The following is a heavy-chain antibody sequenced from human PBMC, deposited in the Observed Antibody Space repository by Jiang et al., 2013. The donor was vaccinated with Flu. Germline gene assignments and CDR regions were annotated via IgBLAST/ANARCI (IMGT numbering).Heavy chain of an antibody. V-gene: IGHV7-4-1*01. D-gene: IGHD6-13*01. Sequence: QSGSELKKPGASVKVSCKASGYTFTTYAMNWVRQAPGQGLEWMGWINTXTGNPTYAQAFTGRFVFCLDTSVSTAYLQICSLKAADTAVYYCAREGGQGSSSWYDGCAYWGPGEPWSP. J-gene: IGHJ4*01. CDR2: INTXTGNP. CDR3: AREGGQGSSSWYDGCAY. CDR1: GYTFTTYA.